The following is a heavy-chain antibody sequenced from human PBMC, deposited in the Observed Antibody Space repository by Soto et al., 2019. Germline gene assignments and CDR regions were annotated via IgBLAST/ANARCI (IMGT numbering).Heavy chain of an antibody. J-gene: IGHJ6*02. CDR1: GFIFSDHY. V-gene: IGHV3-72*01. CDR2: IRKKANSYTT. CDR3: ARVQNSPGYNYFAMDV. Sequence: EVQLVESGGGLVQPGGSLRLSCAASGFIFSDHYMDWVRQAPGKGLEWVGRIRKKANSYTTQYAASVEGRFSISRDDSKNLLDVQMNSLKIEDTAVYFCARVQNSPGYNYFAMDVWGQRTTVTVSS.